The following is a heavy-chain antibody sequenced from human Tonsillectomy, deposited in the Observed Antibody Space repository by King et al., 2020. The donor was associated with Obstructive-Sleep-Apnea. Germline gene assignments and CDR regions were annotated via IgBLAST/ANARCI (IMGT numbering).Heavy chain of an antibody. Sequence: LQLQESGPGLVKPSETLSLTCTVSGYSITSGYNWGWIRRPPGKGLEWIGSVSHSGNTYYNPSLKSRVTISLDTSKNQFSLKLSSVTAADTAVYYCASPVVPAANYFDYWGQGTLVTVSS. J-gene: IGHJ4*02. V-gene: IGHV4-38-2*02. CDR1: GYSITSGYN. D-gene: IGHD2-2*01. CDR2: VSHSGNT. CDR3: ASPVVPAANYFDY.